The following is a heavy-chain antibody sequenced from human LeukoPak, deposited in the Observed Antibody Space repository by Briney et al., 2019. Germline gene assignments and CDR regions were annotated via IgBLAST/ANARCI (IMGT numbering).Heavy chain of an antibody. J-gene: IGHJ4*02. Sequence: HPGGSLRLSCAASGFTFSSHGMHWVRHAPGQRLQWLAVISHDGSEKYYAEPVRGRFTISRDNSKNTLYLQMNSLRPEDTAVYWCVKEEWGTGIDYWGQGTQVIVSS. CDR1: GFTFSSHG. CDR3: VKEEWGTGIDY. CDR2: ISHDGSEK. V-gene: IGHV3-30*18. D-gene: IGHD3-3*01.